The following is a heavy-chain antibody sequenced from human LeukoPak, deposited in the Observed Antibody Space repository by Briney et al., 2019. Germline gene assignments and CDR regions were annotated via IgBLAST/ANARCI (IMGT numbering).Heavy chain of an antibody. Sequence: SQTLSLTCAISGDSVSSNSAAWNWIRQSPSRGLEWLGRTYYRSKWYYDYATSVKGRITINPDTSKNQFSLQLSSVTSEDTAVYYCAQSYSVRLGPGSYYYFYMDVWGKGTTITVSS. J-gene: IGHJ6*03. CDR2: TYYRSKWYY. V-gene: IGHV6-1*01. CDR1: GDSVSSNSAA. D-gene: IGHD5/OR15-5a*01. CDR3: AQSYSVRLGPGSYYYFYMDV.